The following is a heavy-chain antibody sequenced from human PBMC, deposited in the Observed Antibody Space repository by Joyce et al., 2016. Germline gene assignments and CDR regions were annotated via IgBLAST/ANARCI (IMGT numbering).Heavy chain of an antibody. J-gene: IGHJ3*01. Sequence: VQLVQSGAEVKKPGSSMKVSCKPSGGTLSSYAISWVRQAPGQGLEWIGGIIPTSSTTKYAQKFQGGVTITADKSTNTAYMELSSLRSEDTAVYYCVRDKGWRPRADYLEVAFDLWGQGTMVTVSS. CDR2: IIPTSSTT. CDR3: VRDKGWRPRADYLEVAFDL. CDR1: GGTLSSYA. D-gene: IGHD2/OR15-2a*01. V-gene: IGHV1-69*06.